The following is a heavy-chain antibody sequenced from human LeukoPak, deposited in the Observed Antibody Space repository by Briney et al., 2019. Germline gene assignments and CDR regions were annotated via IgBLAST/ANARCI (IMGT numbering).Heavy chain of an antibody. CDR2: IYYSGST. CDR1: GGSVSSGSYY. CDR3: ARGPAAAANSLYYYYGMDV. V-gene: IGHV4-61*01. Sequence: SETLSLTCTVSGGSVSSGSYYWSWIRQPPGKGLEWIGYIYYSGSTNYNPSLKSRVTISVDTSKNQFSLKLSSVTAADTAVYYCARGPAAAANSLYYYYGMDVWGQGTTVTVS. D-gene: IGHD6-13*01. J-gene: IGHJ6*02.